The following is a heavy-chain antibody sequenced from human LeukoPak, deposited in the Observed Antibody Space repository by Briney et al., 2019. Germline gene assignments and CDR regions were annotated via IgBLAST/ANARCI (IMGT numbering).Heavy chain of an antibody. J-gene: IGHJ4*02. Sequence: SETLSLTCTVSGYSISSGYYWSWIRQPPGKGLEWIGEINHSGSTNYNPSLKSRVTISVDTSKNQFSLKLRSVTAADTAVYYCARDPAYYDYIWGSYRPEYKFDYWGQGTLVTVSS. CDR1: GYSISSGYY. CDR3: ARDPAYYDYIWGSYRPEYKFDY. D-gene: IGHD3-16*02. CDR2: INHSGST. V-gene: IGHV4-38-2*02.